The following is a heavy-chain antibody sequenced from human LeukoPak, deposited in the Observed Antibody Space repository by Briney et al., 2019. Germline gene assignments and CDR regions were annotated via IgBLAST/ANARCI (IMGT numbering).Heavy chain of an antibody. CDR1: GFTFSSYN. CDR3: AREYSSSSGSVSDY. J-gene: IGHJ4*02. CDR2: ISSSSSTI. D-gene: IGHD6-6*01. V-gene: IGHV3-48*02. Sequence: GGSLRLSCAASGFTFSSYNMNWVRQAPGKGLEWASYISSSSSTIYYADSVKGRFTISRDNAKNSLYLQMNSLRDEDTAVYSCAREYSSSSGSVSDYWGQGTLVTVSS.